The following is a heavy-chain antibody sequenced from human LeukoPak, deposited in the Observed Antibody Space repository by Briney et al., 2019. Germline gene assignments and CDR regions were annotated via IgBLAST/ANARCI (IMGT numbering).Heavy chain of an antibody. J-gene: IGHJ4*02. D-gene: IGHD5-12*01. CDR3: ARDTSIVATTYFDY. CDR2: ISAYNGNT. CDR1: GYTFTSYG. V-gene: IGHV1-18*01. Sequence: ASVKVSCKASGYTFTSYGISWVRQAPGQGLEWMGWISAYNGNTNYAQKLQSRVTMTTDTSTSTAYMELRSLRSDDTAVYYCARDTSIVATTYFDYWGQGTLVTVSS.